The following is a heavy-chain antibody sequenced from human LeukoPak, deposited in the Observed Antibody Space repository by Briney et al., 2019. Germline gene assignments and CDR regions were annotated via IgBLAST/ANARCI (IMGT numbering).Heavy chain of an antibody. CDR1: GGSFSSYY. CDR3: ARVESGYFDY. Sequence: PSETLPLTCAVYGGSFSSYYWSWIRQPAGKGLEWIGRIYTSGSTNYNPSLKSRVTMSVDTSKNQFSLKLSSVTAADTAVYYCARVESGYFDYWGQGTLVTVSS. J-gene: IGHJ4*02. CDR2: IYTSGST. V-gene: IGHV4-59*10. D-gene: IGHD3-22*01.